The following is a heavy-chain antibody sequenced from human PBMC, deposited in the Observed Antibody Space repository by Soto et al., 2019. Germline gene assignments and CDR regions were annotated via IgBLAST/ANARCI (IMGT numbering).Heavy chain of an antibody. J-gene: IGHJ5*02. CDR2: IIPIFGTA. CDR1: GGTFSSYA. CDR3: ARDISMIVVVPRGIVGFDP. V-gene: IGHV1-69*13. D-gene: IGHD3-22*01. Sequence: GASVKVSCKASGGTFSSYAISWVRQAPGQGLEWMGGIIPIFGTANYAQKFQGRVTITADESTSTAYMELSSLRSEDTAVYYRARDISMIVVVPRGIVGFDPWGQGTLVTVSS.